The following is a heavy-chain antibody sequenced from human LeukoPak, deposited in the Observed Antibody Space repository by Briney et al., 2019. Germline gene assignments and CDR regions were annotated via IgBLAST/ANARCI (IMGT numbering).Heavy chain of an antibody. CDR2: MNPNSGNT. D-gene: IGHD6-19*01. J-gene: IGHJ5*02. CDR3: ARGRYSSGWYSRLGNWFDP. Sequence: GASVKVSCKASGYTFTSYDINWVRQATGQGLEWMGWMNPNSGNTGYAQKFQGRVTMTRNTSISTAYMELSSLRSEDTAVYYCARGRYSSGWYSRLGNWFDPWGRGTLVTVSS. CDR1: GYTFTSYD. V-gene: IGHV1-8*01.